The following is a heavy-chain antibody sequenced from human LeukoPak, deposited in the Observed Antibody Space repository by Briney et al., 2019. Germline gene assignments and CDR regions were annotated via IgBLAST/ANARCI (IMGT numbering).Heavy chain of an antibody. CDR2: IYSGGST. V-gene: IGHV3-53*01. CDR3: ARDDYYDSSGSQGAFDI. Sequence: GGSLRLSCAASGFTFSSYAMSWVRQAPGKGLEWVSVIYSGGSTYYADSVKGRFTISRDNSKNTLYLQMNSLRAEDTAVYYCARDDYYDSSGSQGAFDIGGQGTMVTVSS. D-gene: IGHD3-22*01. J-gene: IGHJ3*02. CDR1: GFTFSSYA.